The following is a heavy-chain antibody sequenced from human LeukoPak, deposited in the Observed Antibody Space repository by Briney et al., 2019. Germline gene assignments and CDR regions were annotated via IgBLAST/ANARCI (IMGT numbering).Heavy chain of an antibody. Sequence: SETLSLTCTVSGGSISSYYWSWIRQPPGKGLELIGYIYYCGGTNYNPSLKSRVTISVDTSKNHFSLKLSSVTSTYTALYCCARLGFSNSGSYLSPSDYWGQGTLVTVSS. CDR2: IYYCGGT. CDR3: ARLGFSNSGSYLSPSDY. V-gene: IGHV4-59*01. J-gene: IGHJ4*02. CDR1: GGSISSYY. D-gene: IGHD1-26*01.